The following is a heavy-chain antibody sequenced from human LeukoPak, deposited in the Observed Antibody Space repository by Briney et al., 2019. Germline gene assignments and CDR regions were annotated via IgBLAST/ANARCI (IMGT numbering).Heavy chain of an antibody. CDR2: IYYSGNT. CDR3: AREVYSSGWERPFDP. D-gene: IGHD6-19*01. CDR1: GDSITSGSYY. Sequence: SETLSLTCTVSGDSITSGSYYWGWLRQPPGRGLEWIGSIYYSGNTYYNPSLKSRVTISVDTSNNEFSLRLTSVTAADTAVYYCAREVYSSGWERPFDPWGQGTLVTVSS. J-gene: IGHJ5*02. V-gene: IGHV4-39*07.